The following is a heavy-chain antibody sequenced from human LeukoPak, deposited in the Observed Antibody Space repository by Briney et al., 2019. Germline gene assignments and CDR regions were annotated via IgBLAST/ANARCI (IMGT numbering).Heavy chain of an antibody. V-gene: IGHV3-48*02. CDR1: GFTFSGYS. J-gene: IGHJ4*02. D-gene: IGHD3-22*01. CDR2: ISSGSSTI. CDR3: AREPDSSGYSRNFDY. Sequence: PGGSLRLSCAASGFTFSGYSMNWVRQAPGKGLEWVSYISSGSSTIYYADSVKGRFTISRDNAKNSLYLQMSSLRDEDTAVYYCAREPDSSGYSRNFDYWGQGTLVTVSS.